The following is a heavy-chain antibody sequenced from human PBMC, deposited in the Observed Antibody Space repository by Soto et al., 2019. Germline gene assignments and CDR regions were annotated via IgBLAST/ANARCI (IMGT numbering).Heavy chain of an antibody. D-gene: IGHD1-1*01. J-gene: IGHJ4*02. Sequence: PSETLSLTCTVSGGSIRTSRYYWGWIRQPPGKGLEWIGGIYYSGGTYYNPSLNSRLTISVDTSKNHFSLKLSSVTAADTAVYYCATQERRWNFDYWGQGTLVTVSS. CDR3: ATQERRWNFDY. V-gene: IGHV4-39*02. CDR2: IYYSGGT. CDR1: GGSIRTSRYY.